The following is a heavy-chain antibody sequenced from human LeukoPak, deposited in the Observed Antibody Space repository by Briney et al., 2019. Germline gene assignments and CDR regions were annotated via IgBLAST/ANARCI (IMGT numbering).Heavy chain of an antibody. CDR2: IIQVGNKQ. J-gene: IGHJ4*02. CDR1: VFPLSSYW. Sequence: GRSLSLSCAASVFPLSSYWMTWFGKAPGKEREWVANIIQVGNKQHYVGSLKGRFTIFRDNAKNSLYLQMSSLRPEDTGVYYWAGPDKAVARDVLHHWGQGTVVSVPS. D-gene: IGHD2-8*01. CDR3: AGPDKAVARDVLHH. V-gene: IGHV3-7*01.